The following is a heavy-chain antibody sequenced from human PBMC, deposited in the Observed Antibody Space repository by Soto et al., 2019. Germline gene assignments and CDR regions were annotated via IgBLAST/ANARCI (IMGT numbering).Heavy chain of an antibody. J-gene: IGHJ3*02. CDR3: WRSGWFAPNDAFDI. CDR2: IYYSGST. CDR1: GGSISSSSYY. V-gene: IGHV4-39*01. Sequence: QLHLQESGPGLVKPSETLSLTCTVSGGSISSSSYYWGWIRQPPGKGLEWIGSIYYSGSTYYNPSLKSRVTISVDKSKNQSSLKPSSVTAADTAVYYCWRSGWFAPNDAFDIWGQGTMVTVSS. D-gene: IGHD6-19*01.